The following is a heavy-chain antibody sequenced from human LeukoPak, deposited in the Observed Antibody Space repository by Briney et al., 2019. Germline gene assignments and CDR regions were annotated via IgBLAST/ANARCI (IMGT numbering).Heavy chain of an antibody. Sequence: GGSLRLSCAASGFTFSSYAMSWVRQAPGKGLEWVSAISGSGGSTYYADSVKGRFTISRDNSKNTLYLQMYSLRAEDTAVYYCAKGDCSSTSCRPDYWGQGTLVTVSS. J-gene: IGHJ4*02. CDR3: AKGDCSSTSCRPDY. CDR2: ISGSGGST. CDR1: GFTFSSYA. V-gene: IGHV3-23*01. D-gene: IGHD2-2*01.